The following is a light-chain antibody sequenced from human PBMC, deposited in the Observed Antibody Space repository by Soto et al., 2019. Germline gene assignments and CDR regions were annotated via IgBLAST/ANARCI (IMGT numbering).Light chain of an antibody. Sequence: EIVLTQSPGTLSLSPGERATLSCRASRSVSRTYLAWYQQKPGQAPRLLIYGASSRATGIPDRFSGSGSVTDFSLTISRLEPEDFAVYYCQQFGSSPFTFGPGTKVDIK. V-gene: IGKV3-20*01. CDR2: GAS. CDR3: QQFGSSPFT. CDR1: RSVSRTY. J-gene: IGKJ3*01.